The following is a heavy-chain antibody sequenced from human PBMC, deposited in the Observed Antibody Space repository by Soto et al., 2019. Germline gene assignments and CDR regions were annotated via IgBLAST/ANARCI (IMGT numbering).Heavy chain of an antibody. CDR1: GGSISSYY. CDR2: IYYSGST. D-gene: IGHD5-12*01. CDR3: ARGNHRWLQLWYFDL. V-gene: IGHV4-59*08. J-gene: IGHJ2*01. Sequence: SETLSLTCTVSGGSISSYYWSWIRQPPGKGLERIGYIYYSGSTNYNPSLKSRVTISVDTSKNQFSLKLSSVTAADTAVYYCARGNHRWLQLWYFDLWGRGTLVT.